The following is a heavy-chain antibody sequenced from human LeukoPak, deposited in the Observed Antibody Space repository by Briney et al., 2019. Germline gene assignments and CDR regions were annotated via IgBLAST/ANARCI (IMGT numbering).Heavy chain of an antibody. V-gene: IGHV2-70*01. CDR2: IDWNDDR. CDR3: ARMLSRSQWEPPDY. CDR1: GFSLSTSAMC. J-gene: IGHJ4*02. Sequence: SGPALVKPTQTLTLTCTFSGFSLSTSAMCVSWIRQPPGKALEWLTLIDWNDDRCYNTSLRTRLTISKDTSKNQVVLTMTNMDPVDTATYYCARMLSRSQWEPPDYWGQGTLVTVSS. D-gene: IGHD1-26*01.